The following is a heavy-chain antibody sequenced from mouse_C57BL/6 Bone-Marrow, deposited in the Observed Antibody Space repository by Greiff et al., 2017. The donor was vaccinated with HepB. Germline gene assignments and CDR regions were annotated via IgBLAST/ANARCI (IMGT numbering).Heavy chain of an antibody. CDR2: ISDGGSYT. V-gene: IGHV5-4*01. Sequence: EVQVVESGGGLVKPGGSLKLSCAASGFTFSSYAMSWVRQTPEKRLEWVATISDGGSYTYYPDNVKGRFTISRDNAKNNLYLQMSHLKSEDTAMYYCARDHGDSWGQGTSVTVSS. CDR3: ARDHGDS. J-gene: IGHJ4*01. CDR1: GFTFSSYA.